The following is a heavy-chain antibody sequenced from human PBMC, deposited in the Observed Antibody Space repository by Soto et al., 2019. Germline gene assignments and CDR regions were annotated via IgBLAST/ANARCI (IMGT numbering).Heavy chain of an antibody. Sequence: KPSETLSLTCAVSGYSISSGYYWGWIRQPPGKGLEWIGSIYHSGSTYYNPSLKSRVTISVDTSRNQFSLKLSSVTAADTAVYYCARGVATITTPKYYYYYYGMDVWGQGTTVTVSS. CDR1: GYSISSGYY. J-gene: IGHJ6*02. CDR2: IYHSGST. D-gene: IGHD5-12*01. V-gene: IGHV4-38-2*01. CDR3: ARGVATITTPKYYYYYYGMDV.